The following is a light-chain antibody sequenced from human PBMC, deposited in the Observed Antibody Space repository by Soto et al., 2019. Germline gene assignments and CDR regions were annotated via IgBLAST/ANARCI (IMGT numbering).Light chain of an antibody. CDR1: RNDVGGYNY. J-gene: IGLJ2*01. CDR2: DVT. Sequence: QSVLTQPASVSGSPGQSITISCTGTRNDVGGYNYVSWYQQHPGKAPNLMIYDVTNRPSGVSTRFSGSKSGNTASLTISGLQAEDEGDYYCSSYTTSSTVLFGGGTKVTVL. V-gene: IGLV2-14*03. CDR3: SSYTTSSTVL.